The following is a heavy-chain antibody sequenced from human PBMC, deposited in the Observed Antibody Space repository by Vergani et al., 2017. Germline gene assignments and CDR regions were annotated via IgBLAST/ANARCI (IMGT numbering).Heavy chain of an antibody. CDR1: GFTFSSYS. CDR3: ARDREAVAGIARYNWFDP. Sequence: VQLVESGGGLVKPGGSLRLSCAASGFTFSSYSMNWVRQAPGKGLEWVSSISSSSSYIYYADSVKGRFTISRDNAKNSLYLQMNSLRAEDTAVYYCARDREAVAGIARYNWFDPWGQGTLVTVSS. V-gene: IGHV3-21*01. D-gene: IGHD6-19*01. CDR2: ISSSSSYI. J-gene: IGHJ5*02.